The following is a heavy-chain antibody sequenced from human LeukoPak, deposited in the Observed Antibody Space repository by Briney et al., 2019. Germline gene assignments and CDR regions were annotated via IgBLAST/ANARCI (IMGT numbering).Heavy chain of an antibody. Sequence: PGGSLRLSCAASGFTFSSYAMHWVRQAPGKGLEWVALISYDGSNKYYADSVKGRFTISRDNSKNTLYLQMNSLRAEDTAVYYCAREYTGFSYGMDVWGQGTTVTVSS. V-gene: IGHV3-30*14. CDR2: ISYDGSNK. CDR3: AREYTGFSYGMDV. J-gene: IGHJ6*02. D-gene: IGHD2-2*02. CDR1: GFTFSSYA.